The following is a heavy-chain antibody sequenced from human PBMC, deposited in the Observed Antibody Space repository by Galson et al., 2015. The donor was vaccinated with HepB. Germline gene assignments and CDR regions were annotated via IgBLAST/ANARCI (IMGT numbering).Heavy chain of an antibody. D-gene: IGHD3-22*01. Sequence: SLRLSCEASGFTFSNAWMSWVRQAPGQGLEWVGRIKSRTDGGTTDYAAPVKGRFTISRDDSKNTLYLQMNSLKTEDTAVYYCTTRTTYYYDSSGYRAPSGARDYWGQGTLVTVSS. CDR2: IKSRTDGGTT. V-gene: IGHV3-15*01. CDR1: GFTFSNAW. J-gene: IGHJ4*02. CDR3: TTRTTYYYDSSGYRAPSGARDY.